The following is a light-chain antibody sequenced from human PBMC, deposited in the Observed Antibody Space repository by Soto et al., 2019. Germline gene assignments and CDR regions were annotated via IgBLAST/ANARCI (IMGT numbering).Light chain of an antibody. V-gene: IGKV3-20*01. CDR1: QSLTGNY. CDR2: GGS. CDR3: QQYGVSPWT. Sequence: EIVLTQSPGTLSLSPGERVTLSCRASQSLTGNYLAWYQHKPGQAPRLLVYGGSNRATGLPDRFSGTGSVTLFTLTISRLEPEDFAVYYCQQYGVSPWTFGQGTKLEIK. J-gene: IGKJ1*01.